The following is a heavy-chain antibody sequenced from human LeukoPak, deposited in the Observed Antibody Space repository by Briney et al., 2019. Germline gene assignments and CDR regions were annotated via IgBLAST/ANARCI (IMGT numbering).Heavy chain of an antibody. V-gene: IGHV4-39*07. CDR2: IYYSEST. J-gene: IGHJ4*02. CDR3: ARAVGSSGWYGVRGRYYFDY. CDR1: GGSIRSSSYY. Sequence: PSETLSLTCTVSGGSIRSSSYYWGWIRQPPGKGLEWIGNIYYSESTYYNPSLKSRVTISLDTSKNQFSLKLSSVTAADTAVYYCARAVGSSGWYGVRGRYYFDYWGQGTLVTVSS. D-gene: IGHD6-19*01.